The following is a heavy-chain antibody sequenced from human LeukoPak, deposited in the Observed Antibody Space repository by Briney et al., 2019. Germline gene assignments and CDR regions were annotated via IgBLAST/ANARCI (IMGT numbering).Heavy chain of an antibody. Sequence: SETLSLTCAVDGGSFSGYYWSWIRQPPRNGLEWVVEINHSGSTNYNPSLKGRVTISVDTSKNQFSLKLSSVTAADTAVYYCAREGVVGAYGHFDYWGQGTLVTVSS. V-gene: IGHV4-34*01. CDR1: GGSFSGYY. J-gene: IGHJ4*02. D-gene: IGHD2-15*01. CDR3: AREGVVGAYGHFDY. CDR2: INHSGST.